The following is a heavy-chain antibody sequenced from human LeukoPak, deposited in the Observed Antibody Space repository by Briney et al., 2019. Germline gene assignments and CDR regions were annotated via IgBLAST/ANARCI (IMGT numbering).Heavy chain of an antibody. J-gene: IGHJ4*02. CDR2: IYYSGRP. D-gene: IGHD3-10*01. CDR3: ARGGSGSSDFDY. CDR1: GGSISSGGYY. Sequence: SETLSLTCTVSGGSISSGGYYWSWIRQHPGKGLEWVGYIYYSGRPYYNPSLKSRVTISVDTSKNQFSLQLSSVTAADTAVYYCARGGSGSSDFDYWGPGTLVTVSS. V-gene: IGHV4-31*03.